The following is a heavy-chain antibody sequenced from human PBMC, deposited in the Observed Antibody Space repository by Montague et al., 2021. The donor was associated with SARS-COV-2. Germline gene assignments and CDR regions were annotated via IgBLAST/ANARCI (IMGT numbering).Heavy chain of an antibody. V-gene: IGHV2-70*01. J-gene: IGHJ4*02. CDR2: IDWDDDK. D-gene: IGHD3-9*01. Sequence: PALVKPPQTLTLTCTFSGFSLSTSGMCVSWIRQPPGKALEWLALIDWDDDKYYSTSLKTRLTISKDTSKNQVVLTMTNMDPVDTATYYCARTLHDILTGYYSFDYWGQGTLVTVSS. CDR3: ARTLHDILTGYYSFDY. CDR1: GFSLSTSGMC.